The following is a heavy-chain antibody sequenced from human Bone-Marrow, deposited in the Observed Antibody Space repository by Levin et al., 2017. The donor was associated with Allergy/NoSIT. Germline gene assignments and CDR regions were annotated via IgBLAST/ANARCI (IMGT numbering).Heavy chain of an antibody. V-gene: IGHV4-34*01. CDR2: INHSGST. Sequence: SETLSLTCAVYGGSFSGYYWSWIRQPPGKGLEWIGEINHSGSTNYNPSLKSRVTISVDTSKNQFSLKLSSVTAADTAVYYCARQTTLDYYDSSGYYYEDAFDIWGQGTMVTVSS. CDR1: GGSFSGYY. J-gene: IGHJ3*02. D-gene: IGHD3-22*01. CDR3: ARQTTLDYYDSSGYYYEDAFDI.